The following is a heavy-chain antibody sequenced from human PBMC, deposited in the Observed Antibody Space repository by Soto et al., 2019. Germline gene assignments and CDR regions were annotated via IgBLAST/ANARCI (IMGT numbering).Heavy chain of an antibody. J-gene: IGHJ5*02. CDR3: ARLSAGWLDP. CDR2: SGST. D-gene: IGHD6-19*01. V-gene: IGHV4-59*02. Sequence: QVRLQESGPGLVKPSETLSLTCTVSGGYVSSYYWSWIRQPPGRGLEWIGYSGSTNYNPSLKSRVTISVDTSKNQFSLNLSSVTAADTAVYYCARLSAGWLDPWGQGTLVTVAS. CDR1: GGYVSSYY.